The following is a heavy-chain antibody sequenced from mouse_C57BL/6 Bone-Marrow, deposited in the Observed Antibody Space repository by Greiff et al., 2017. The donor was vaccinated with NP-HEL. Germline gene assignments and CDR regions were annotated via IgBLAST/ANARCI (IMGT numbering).Heavy chain of an antibody. D-gene: IGHD6-1*01. V-gene: IGHV14-4*01. CDR2: IDPENGDT. CDR3: TCLYYFDY. Sequence: VQLKQSGAELVRPGASVKLSCTASGFNIKDDYMHWVKQRPEQGLEWIGWIDPENGDTEYASKFQGKATITADTSSNTAYLQLSSLTSEDTAVYYCTCLYYFDYWGQGTTLTVSS. J-gene: IGHJ2*01. CDR1: GFNIKDDY.